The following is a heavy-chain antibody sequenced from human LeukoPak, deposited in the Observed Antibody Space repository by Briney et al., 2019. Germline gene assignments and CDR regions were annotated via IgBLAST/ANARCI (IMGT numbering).Heavy chain of an antibody. J-gene: IGHJ3*02. CDR2: IYYSGST. CDR3: ARDPRKDAFDI. CDR1: GGSISSSSYY. Sequence: SETLSLTCTVSGGSISSSSYYRGWIRQPPGKGLEWIGSIYYSGSTYYNPSLKSRVTISVDTSKNQFSLKLSSVTAADTAVYYCARDPRKDAFDIWGQGTMVTVSS. V-gene: IGHV4-39*02.